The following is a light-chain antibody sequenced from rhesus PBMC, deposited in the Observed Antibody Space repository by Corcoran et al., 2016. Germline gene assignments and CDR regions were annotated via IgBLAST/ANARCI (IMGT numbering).Light chain of an antibody. CDR2: EAS. Sequence: DIQMTQSPSSLSASVGDRVTITCRASQGITNDLAWYQQKPGETPKLLIYEASRLQSGIPSRFSGNGSGTDFTLTISSLQSEDFATYYCQHYYSTPPTFGQGTKVEIK. CDR1: QGITND. V-gene: IGKV1-25*01. J-gene: IGKJ1*01. CDR3: QHYYSTPPT.